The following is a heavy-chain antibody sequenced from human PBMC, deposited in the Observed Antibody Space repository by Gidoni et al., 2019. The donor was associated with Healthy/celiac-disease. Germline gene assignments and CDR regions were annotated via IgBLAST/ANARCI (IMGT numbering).Heavy chain of an antibody. CDR2: ISGSGGST. D-gene: IGHD3-22*01. Sequence: EVQLLESGGGLVQPGGSLRLSCAASGFTFSSYAMSWVRQAPGKGLEWVSAISGSGGSTYYADSVKGRFTISRDNSKNTLYLQMNSLRAEDTAVYYCAKDLHAYYYDSSGYLFDYWGQGTLVTVSS. CDR3: AKDLHAYYYDSSGYLFDY. J-gene: IGHJ4*02. V-gene: IGHV3-23*01. CDR1: GFTFSSYA.